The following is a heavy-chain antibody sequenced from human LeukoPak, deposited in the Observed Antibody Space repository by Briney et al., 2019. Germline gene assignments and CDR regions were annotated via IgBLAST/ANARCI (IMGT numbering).Heavy chain of an antibody. J-gene: IGHJ6*03. D-gene: IGHD3-10*01. CDR2: IYYSGST. CDR1: GGSISSYY. V-gene: IGHV4-59*01. CDR3: ARVLHSGWFGELEYYYYMDV. Sequence: SETLSLTCTVSGGSISSYYWSWIRQPPGKGLEWIGYIYYSGSTNYNPSLKSRVTISVDTSKNQFSLKLSSVTAADTAVYYCARVLHSGWFGELEYYYYMDVWGKGTTVTVSS.